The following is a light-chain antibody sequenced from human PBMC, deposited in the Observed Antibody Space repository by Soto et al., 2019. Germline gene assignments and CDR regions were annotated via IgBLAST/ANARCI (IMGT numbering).Light chain of an antibody. Sequence: EIVLTQSPGTLSLSPGERATLSCRASQSVSSSYLAWYHQKPGQAPRLLIYGASSRATGIPDRFSGSGSGTDFTLTISRLEPEDFVVYYCQQYGRSPPVTFGEGTKGEIK. CDR2: GAS. CDR3: QQYGRSPPVT. V-gene: IGKV3-20*01. CDR1: QSVSSSY. J-gene: IGKJ1*01.